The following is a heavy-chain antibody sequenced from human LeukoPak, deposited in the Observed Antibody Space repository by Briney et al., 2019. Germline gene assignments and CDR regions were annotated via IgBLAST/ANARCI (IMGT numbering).Heavy chain of an antibody. CDR3: ARDSNYDILTGRPDAFDI. CDR2: IYHTGST. V-gene: IGHV4-59*02. D-gene: IGHD3-9*01. J-gene: IGHJ3*02. CDR1: GGSVSDYY. Sequence: PSETLSLTCTISGGSVSDYYWSWIRQSPGKGLEWIGYIYHTGSTSYSPSLKSRVTMSVDTSKNQFSLKLSSVTAADTAVYYCARDSNYDILTGRPDAFDIWGQGTMVTVSS.